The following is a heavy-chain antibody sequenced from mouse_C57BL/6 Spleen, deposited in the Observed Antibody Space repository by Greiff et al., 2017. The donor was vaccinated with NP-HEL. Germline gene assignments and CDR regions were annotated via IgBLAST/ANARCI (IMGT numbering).Heavy chain of an antibody. J-gene: IGHJ2*02. CDR2: IDTSDSET. V-gene: IGHV1-52*01. Sequence: VQLQQPGAELVRPGSSVKLSCKASGYTFTSYWMHWVKQRPIQGLEWIGNIDTSDSETHYNQKFKDKATWTVDKSSSTAYMQISSLTSEDSAVCSWARHGSGAIDYWGQGTSLTVSS. CDR3: ARHGSGAIDY. D-gene: IGHD1-1*01. CDR1: GYTFTSYW.